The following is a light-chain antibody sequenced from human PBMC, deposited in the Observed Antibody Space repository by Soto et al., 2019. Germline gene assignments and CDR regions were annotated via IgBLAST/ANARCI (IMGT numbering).Light chain of an antibody. V-gene: IGKV1-39*01. J-gene: IGKJ5*01. Sequence: IQRSPSHYSVPAPVGDRAAITFLASQSISSYLNWYQQKPGKAPKLLIYAAFSLQSGVPSRFSGSGSGTDFTLTISSLQPEDVATYYCQQSYTTPITFGQGTGLEI. CDR3: QQSYTTPIT. CDR2: AAF. CDR1: QSISSY.